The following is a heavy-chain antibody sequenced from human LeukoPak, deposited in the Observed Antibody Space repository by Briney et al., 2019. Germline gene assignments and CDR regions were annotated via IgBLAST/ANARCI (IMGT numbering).Heavy chain of an antibody. CDR3: ATEWGYFDSSGYKGWFDP. D-gene: IGHD3-22*01. Sequence: SVKVSCKASGGTFSSYAISWVRQAPGQGLEWMGGIIPLFGTAIYAQKFQGRVTIIADESTSTTYMELSSLRSEDTAVYYCATEWGYFDSSGYKGWFDPWGQGTLVTVSS. V-gene: IGHV1-69*01. CDR1: GGTFSSYA. CDR2: IIPLFGTA. J-gene: IGHJ5*02.